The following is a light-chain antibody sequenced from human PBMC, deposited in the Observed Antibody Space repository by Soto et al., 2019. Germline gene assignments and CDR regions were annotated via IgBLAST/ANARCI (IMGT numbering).Light chain of an antibody. CDR3: QQRSNWTPIT. CDR2: ESS. CDR1: QNVANY. V-gene: IGKV3-11*01. Sequence: EIVLTQSPATLSLSPGERATLSCRASQNVANYLDWYRQKPGQAPRLLIYESSNRATGIAARFSGSGSGTDFTLTISSLEPEDFALYYCQQRSNWTPITFGQGTKVDIK. J-gene: IGKJ1*01.